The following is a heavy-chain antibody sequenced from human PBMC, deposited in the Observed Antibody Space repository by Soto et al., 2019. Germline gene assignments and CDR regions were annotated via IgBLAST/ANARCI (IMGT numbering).Heavy chain of an antibody. D-gene: IGHD6-13*01. CDR3: ARGAGRLGSSGYKRRGY. J-gene: IGHJ4*02. CDR1: GGSFSGYY. V-gene: IGHV4-34*01. Sequence: QVQLQQWGAGLLKPSETLSLTCAVYGGSFSGYYWSWIRQPPGKGLEWIGEINHSGSTNYNPSLKSRVTMSVDASKSQFSLKLRSVAAADTAVYYCARGAGRLGSSGYKRRGYWGQGTLVTVSS. CDR2: INHSGST.